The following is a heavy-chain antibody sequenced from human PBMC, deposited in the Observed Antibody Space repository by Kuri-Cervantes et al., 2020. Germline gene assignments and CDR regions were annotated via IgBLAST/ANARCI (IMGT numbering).Heavy chain of an antibody. CDR1: GGSISSGGYS. CDR2: IYHSGST. J-gene: IGHJ6*02. CDR3: ARLVPSGDCSGGSCSNYYYYGMDV. D-gene: IGHD2-15*01. Sequence: SQTLSLTCAVSGGSISSGGYSWSWIRQPPGKGLEWIGYIYHSGSTYYNPSLKSRVTISVDTSKNQFSLKLSSVTAADTAVYYCARLVPSGDCSGGSCSNYYYYGMDVWGQGTTVTVSS. V-gene: IGHV4-30-2*02.